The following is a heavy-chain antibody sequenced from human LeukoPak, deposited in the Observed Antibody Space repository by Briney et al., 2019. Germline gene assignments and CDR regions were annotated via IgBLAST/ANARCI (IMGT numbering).Heavy chain of an antibody. V-gene: IGHV4-30-2*06. CDR3: ARESNINNWFDP. J-gene: IGHJ5*02. D-gene: IGHD2/OR15-2a*01. Sequence: PSQTLYLTCIVSGGSISSGGHPWSWIRQSPGRGLEWIGYIYDSGSTFYNPSLKSRVTMSIDRSNNQFSLKLSSVTAADTAVYYCARESNINNWFDPWGQGTLVTVSS. CDR1: GGSISSGGHP. CDR2: IYDSGST.